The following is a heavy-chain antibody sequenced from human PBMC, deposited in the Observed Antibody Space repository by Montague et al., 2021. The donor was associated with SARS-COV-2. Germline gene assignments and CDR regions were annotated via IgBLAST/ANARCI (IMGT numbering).Heavy chain of an antibody. CDR1: GASISLNSHS. V-gene: IGHV4-39*07. D-gene: IGHD2-8*02. J-gene: IGHJ6*02. CDR2: VHNTGNS. Sequence: SETLSLTCTVSGASISLNSHSWGWLRQPPGRGLEWITTVHNTGNSYHNSSLQSRVTISRDTSQRQVSLRLNSMTAADTAVYYCARGGRRDIVLVVYDQWYGLDVWGQGTTVTVSS. CDR3: ARGGRRDIVLVVYDQWYGLDV.